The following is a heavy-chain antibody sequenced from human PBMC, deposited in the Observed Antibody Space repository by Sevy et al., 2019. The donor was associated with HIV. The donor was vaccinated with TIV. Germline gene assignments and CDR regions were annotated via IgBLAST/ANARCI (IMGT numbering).Heavy chain of an antibody. Sequence: GESLKISCAASGFTFSSYGMHWVRQAPGKGLEWVAVISYDGSNKYYADSVKGRFTISRDNSKNTLYLQMNSLRAEDTAVYYCAKARDGYNLFDYWGQGTLVTVSS. CDR3: AKARDGYNLFDY. CDR1: GFTFSSYG. J-gene: IGHJ4*02. V-gene: IGHV3-30*18. D-gene: IGHD5-12*01. CDR2: ISYDGSNK.